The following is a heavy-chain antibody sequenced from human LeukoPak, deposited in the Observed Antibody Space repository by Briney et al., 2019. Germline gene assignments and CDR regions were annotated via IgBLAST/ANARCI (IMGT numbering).Heavy chain of an antibody. CDR1: GYTFTSYG. Sequence: ASVTVSCTASGYTFTSYGISWVRQAPGQGLEWMGWISAYNGNTNYAQKLQGRVTMTTDTSASTAYMELSSLRSEDTAVYYCARARGTMVRGVIIPNWFDPWGQGTLVTVSS. D-gene: IGHD3-10*01. CDR2: ISAYNGNT. J-gene: IGHJ5*02. CDR3: ARARGTMVRGVIIPNWFDP. V-gene: IGHV1-18*01.